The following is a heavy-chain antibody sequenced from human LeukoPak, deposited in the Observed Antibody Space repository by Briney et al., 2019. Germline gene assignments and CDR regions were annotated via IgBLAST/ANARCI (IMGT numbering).Heavy chain of an antibody. D-gene: IGHD4-17*01. V-gene: IGHV3-21*01. Sequence: GGSLRLSCAASGFTFSSYAMNWVRQAPGKGLEWVSSISPTGNYINYADSLKGRFTISRDNAKNSLDLQMNSLRAEDTAVYYCASGGDFDYWGQGTLVTVSS. CDR3: ASGGDFDY. J-gene: IGHJ4*02. CDR2: ISPTGNYI. CDR1: GFTFSSYA.